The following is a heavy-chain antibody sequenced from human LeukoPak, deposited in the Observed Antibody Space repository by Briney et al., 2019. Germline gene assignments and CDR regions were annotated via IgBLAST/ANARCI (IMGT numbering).Heavy chain of an antibody. Sequence: ASVKVSCKASGYTFTGYYMHWVRQAPGQGLEWMGWINPNSGGTNYAQKFQGRVTMTRDTSISTAYMELSRLRSDDTAVYYCAWVQEESSSVAAAGRVDYWGQGTLVTVSS. CDR2: INPNSGGT. J-gene: IGHJ4*02. CDR1: GYTFTGYY. V-gene: IGHV1-2*02. D-gene: IGHD6-13*01. CDR3: AWVQEESSSVAAAGRVDY.